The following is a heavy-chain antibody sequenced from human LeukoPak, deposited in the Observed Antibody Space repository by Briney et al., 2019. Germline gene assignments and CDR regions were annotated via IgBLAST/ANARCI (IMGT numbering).Heavy chain of an antibody. D-gene: IGHD1-14*01. CDR3: ARGVEPLAANTLAY. CDR1: GFTVITND. J-gene: IGHJ4*02. Sequence: GGTLRLSCAASGFTVITNDMTWVRQAPGKGLEWVLVLYSDGNTKYADSVQGRFTISRDNSKNTLYLEMNSLSPDDTAVYYCARGVEPLAANTLAYWGQGTLVTVSS. V-gene: IGHV3-53*01. CDR2: LYSDGNT.